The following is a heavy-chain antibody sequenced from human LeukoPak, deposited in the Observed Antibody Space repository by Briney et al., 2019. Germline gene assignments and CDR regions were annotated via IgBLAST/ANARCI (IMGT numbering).Heavy chain of an antibody. CDR3: ARGVYDSSGYYDY. J-gene: IGHJ4*02. Sequence: PSETLSLTCAVYGGSFSGYYWSWIRQPPGKGLEWIGEINHSGSTNYNPSLKSRVTISVDTSKNQFSLKLSSVTAAGTAVYYCARGVYDSSGYYDYWGQGTLVTVSS. CDR1: GGSFSGYY. V-gene: IGHV4-34*01. CDR2: INHSGST. D-gene: IGHD3-22*01.